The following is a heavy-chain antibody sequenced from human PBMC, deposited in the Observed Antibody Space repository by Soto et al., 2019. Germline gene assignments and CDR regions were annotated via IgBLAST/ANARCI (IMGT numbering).Heavy chain of an antibody. D-gene: IGHD2-15*01. CDR1: GFTFSSYA. CDR3: ARDPLCSGGSCYSGYFDY. Sequence: QVQLVESGGGVVQPGRSLRLSCAASGFTFSSYAMHWVRQAPGRGLGWVAVISYDGSNKYYADSVKGRFTISRDNSKNTLYLQMNSLRAEDTAVYYCARDPLCSGGSCYSGYFDYWGQGTLVTVSS. CDR2: ISYDGSNK. V-gene: IGHV3-30-3*01. J-gene: IGHJ4*02.